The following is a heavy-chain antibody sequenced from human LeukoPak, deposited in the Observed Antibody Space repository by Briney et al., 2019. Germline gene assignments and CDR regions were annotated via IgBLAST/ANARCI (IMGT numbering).Heavy chain of an antibody. D-gene: IGHD3-10*01. CDR1: GYTFSHYA. CDR3: ARVYYYGSGNIGEIGY. CDR2: INAGNGDT. J-gene: IGHJ4*02. V-gene: IGHV1-3*01. Sequence: GASVKVSCKASGYTFSHYAMHWVRQAPGQRLEWMGWINAGNGDTKYSLKFQGRVTITRDTSASTAYMELSSLRSEDTAVYYCARVYYYGSGNIGEIGYWGQGTLVTVSS.